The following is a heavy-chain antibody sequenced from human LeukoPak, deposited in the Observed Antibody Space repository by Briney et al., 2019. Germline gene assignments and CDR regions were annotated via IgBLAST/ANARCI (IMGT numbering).Heavy chain of an antibody. CDR3: ARFSYSSGWYVGDYFDY. D-gene: IGHD6-19*01. J-gene: IGHJ4*02. Sequence: PETLSLTCTVSGGSISSSSYYWGWIRQPPGKGLEWIVSIYYSGSTYYNPSLKSRVTISVDTSKNQFSLKLSAVTAADTAVYYCARFSYSSGWYVGDYFDYWGQGTLVTVSS. V-gene: IGHV4-39*01. CDR1: GGSISSSSYY. CDR2: IYYSGST.